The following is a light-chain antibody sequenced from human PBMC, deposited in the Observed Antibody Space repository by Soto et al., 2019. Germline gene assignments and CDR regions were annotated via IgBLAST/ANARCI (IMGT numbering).Light chain of an antibody. J-gene: IGKJ1*01. CDR2: SAS. CDR3: QQYGGLPRT. CDR1: QSIGSN. Sequence: ETVMTQSPATLSVSPGERATVSCRASQSIGSNLAWYQQRPGQAPRLVIHSASTRATGIPVRFSGSGSGTEFTLTISSLQSEDFAVYYCQQYGGLPRTFGQGTKVEI. V-gene: IGKV3-15*01.